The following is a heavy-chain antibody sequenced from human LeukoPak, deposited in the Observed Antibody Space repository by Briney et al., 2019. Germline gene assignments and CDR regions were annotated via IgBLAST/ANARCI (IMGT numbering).Heavy chain of an antibody. D-gene: IGHD3-16*01. J-gene: IGHJ6*02. Sequence: SVKVSCKASGGTFSSYAISWVRQAPGQGLEWMGRIIPILGIANYAQKFQGRVTITADKSTSTAYMELSSLRSEDTAVYYCARDQRRITTTWYGMDVWGQGTTVTVSS. CDR1: GGTFSSYA. CDR2: IIPILGIA. CDR3: ARDQRRITTTWYGMDV. V-gene: IGHV1-69*04.